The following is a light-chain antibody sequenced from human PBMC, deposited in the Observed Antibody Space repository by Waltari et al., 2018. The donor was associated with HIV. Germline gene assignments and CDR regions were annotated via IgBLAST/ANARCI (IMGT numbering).Light chain of an antibody. CDR1: TTASPFTHH. CDR3: ASNRLDYTLI. Sequence: QSALTQPPSVPRLPGQSITITCTDLTTASPFTHHDSCYQQYSGNLPRLIIFIVTHPPSGISDRFSGSRSGNSAFLTFSGLQSGDEAHYYCASNRLDYTLIFGGGTKLTVL. V-gene: IGLV2-14*03. J-gene: IGLJ2*01. CDR2: IVT.